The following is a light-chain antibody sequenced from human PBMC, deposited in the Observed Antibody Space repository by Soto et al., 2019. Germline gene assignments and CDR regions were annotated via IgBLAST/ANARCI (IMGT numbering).Light chain of an antibody. Sequence: DIQMTQSPSSLSASVGDRVTITCRASQGISNFLAWYQQKPGKVPKLLISAASTLQSGVPSRFSGSGSGTDFTLTITSLQPEDVATYYCQKYSSGITVGQGTRLEIK. CDR2: AAS. V-gene: IGKV1-27*01. CDR1: QGISNF. CDR3: QKYSSGIT. J-gene: IGKJ5*01.